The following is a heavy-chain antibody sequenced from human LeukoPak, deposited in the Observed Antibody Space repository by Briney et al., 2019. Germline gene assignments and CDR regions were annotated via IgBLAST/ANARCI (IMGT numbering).Heavy chain of an antibody. V-gene: IGHV3-48*01. Sequence: TGGSLRLSCAASGFTFSSYSMNWVRQAPGKGLEWVSYISSSSSTIYYADSVKGRFTISRDNAKNSLYLQMNSLRAEDTAVYYRVGTVYDFWSGSMGDYFDYWGQGTLVTVSS. CDR3: VGTVYDFWSGSMGDYFDY. CDR1: GFTFSSYS. J-gene: IGHJ4*02. D-gene: IGHD3-3*01. CDR2: ISSSSSTI.